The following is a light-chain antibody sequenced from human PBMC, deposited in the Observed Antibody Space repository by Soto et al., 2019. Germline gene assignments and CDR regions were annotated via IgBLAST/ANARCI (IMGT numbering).Light chain of an antibody. CDR2: SAS. J-gene: IGKJ4*01. V-gene: IGKV1-12*01. CDR1: QGIGSW. Sequence: PMTQSPSSVSASVGDTVTITCRASQGIGSWLAWYHQIPGKAPKLLIYSASSLQSGTPSRFIGRGSGAAFTLTITNLQPEDVGVYHCQQASSFPLTFGGGTKVEIK. CDR3: QQASSFPLT.